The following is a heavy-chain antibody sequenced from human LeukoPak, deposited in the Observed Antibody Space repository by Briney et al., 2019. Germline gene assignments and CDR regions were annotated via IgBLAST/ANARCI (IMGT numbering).Heavy chain of an antibody. V-gene: IGHV3-23*01. Sequence: GGSLRLSCAASGFTFSSYAMSWVRQAPGKGLEWVSSISGSGDKIYYADSVRGRFTISRDNPNYTLYLQMNSLRTDDTAVYYCAKDPDYGDTGGRFDYWGQGTLVSVSS. CDR2: ISGSGDKI. J-gene: IGHJ4*02. CDR1: GFTFSSYA. CDR3: AKDPDYGDTGGRFDY. D-gene: IGHD4/OR15-4a*01.